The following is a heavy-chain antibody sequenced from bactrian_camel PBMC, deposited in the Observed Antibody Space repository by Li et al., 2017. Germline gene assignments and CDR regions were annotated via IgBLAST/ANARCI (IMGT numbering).Heavy chain of an antibody. Sequence: QLVESGGGSVQAGGSLRLSCAASAFTFSKHWMYWVRQAPGKGLEWVSFIGNDGGATAYADSVKGRFTISRDNAKNTVYLQMNSLKPEDTAVYYCVRDQISDGVVFGFGYWGQGTQVTVS. V-gene: IGHV3S1*01. CDR3: VRDQISDGVVFGFGY. CDR1: AFTFSKHW. CDR2: IGNDGGAT. J-gene: IGHJ6*01. D-gene: IGHD1*01.